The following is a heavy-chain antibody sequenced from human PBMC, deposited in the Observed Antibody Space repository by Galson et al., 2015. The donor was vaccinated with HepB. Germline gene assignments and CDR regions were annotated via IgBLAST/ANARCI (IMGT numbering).Heavy chain of an antibody. J-gene: IGHJ4*02. CDR1: GYTFTSYD. V-gene: IGHV1-18*01. CDR2: ISAYSGLT. D-gene: IGHD7-27*01. CDR3: ARARETGDFDY. Sequence: SVKVSCKASGYTFTSYDITWVRQAPGQGLEWMAWISAYSGLTNYAQKLQGRVTMTTHTSTSTAYMELRSLRSDDTAVYYCARARETGDFDYWGQGTLVTVSS.